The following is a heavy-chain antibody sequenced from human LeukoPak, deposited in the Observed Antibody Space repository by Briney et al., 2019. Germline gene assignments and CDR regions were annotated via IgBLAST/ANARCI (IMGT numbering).Heavy chain of an antibody. J-gene: IGHJ3*02. Sequence: GGSLRLSCAASGFTFTNYAMSWVRQAPGKGLEWVSAISGDSGGNTYYADSVKGRFTISRDNSKNTLYLQMNSLRAEDTAVYYCARYSEMATSFDIWGQGTMVTVSS. CDR3: ARYSEMATSFDI. CDR1: GFTFTNYA. V-gene: IGHV3-23*01. D-gene: IGHD5-24*01. CDR2: ISGDSGGNT.